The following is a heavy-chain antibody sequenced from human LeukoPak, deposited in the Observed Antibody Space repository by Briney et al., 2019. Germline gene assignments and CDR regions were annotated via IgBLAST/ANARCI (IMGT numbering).Heavy chain of an antibody. D-gene: IGHD3-10*01. J-gene: IGHJ5*02. CDR2: INPSGGST. CDR1: GYTFTSYY. Sequence: ASVKVSCKASGYTFTSYYMHWVRQAPGQGLEWMGIINPSGGSTRYAQKFQGRVTMTRDTSTSTVYMELSSLRSEDTAVYYCAREGSSGNWFDPWGQGTLVTVSS. V-gene: IGHV1-46*01. CDR3: AREGSSGNWFDP.